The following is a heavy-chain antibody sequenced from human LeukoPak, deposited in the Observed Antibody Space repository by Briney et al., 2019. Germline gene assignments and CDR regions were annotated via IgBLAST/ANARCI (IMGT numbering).Heavy chain of an antibody. CDR3: ARQRMIVVVHHDAFDI. D-gene: IGHD3-22*01. V-gene: IGHV5-51*01. CDR1: GYSFTSYW. J-gene: IGHJ3*02. Sequence: GESLKISCKGSGYSFTSYWIGWVRQMPGKGLEWMGIIYPGDSDTRYSPSIQGQVTISADKFISTAYLQWSSLKASDTAMYYCARQRMIVVVHHDAFDIWGQGTMVTVSS. CDR2: IYPGDSDT.